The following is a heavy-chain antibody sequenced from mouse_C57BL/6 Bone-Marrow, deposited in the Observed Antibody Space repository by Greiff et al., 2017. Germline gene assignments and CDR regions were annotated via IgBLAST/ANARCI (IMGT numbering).Heavy chain of an antibody. CDR2: ISGGGGNT. CDR1: GFTFSSYT. V-gene: IGHV5-9*01. D-gene: IGHD2-1*01. Sequence: DVHLVESGGGLVKPGGSLKLSCAASGFTFSSYTMSWVRQTPEKRLEWVATISGGGGNTYYPDSVKGRFTISRDNAKNTLYLQMSSLRSEDTALYYCARLKELLFDYWGQGTTLTVSS. CDR3: ARLKELLFDY. J-gene: IGHJ2*01.